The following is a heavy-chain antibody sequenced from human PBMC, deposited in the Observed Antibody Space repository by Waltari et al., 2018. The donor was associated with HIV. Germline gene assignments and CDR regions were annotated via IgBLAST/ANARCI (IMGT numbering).Heavy chain of an antibody. V-gene: IGHV3-48*02. CDR3: ARGLSYFDGKPLPWYLDL. J-gene: IGHJ2*01. Sequence: SGGGSIQPGGSLRLSCVASGFSLSSYSVNWLIQSPGKPLGWVSYMGTTPTARYYEDSVRDRFPVFADKTKQSVYLQISNLQDEYSAVYYCARGLSYFDGKPLPWYLDLWGRGSRVTVAS. D-gene: IGHD3-9*01. CDR1: GFSLSSYS. CDR2: MGTTPTAR.